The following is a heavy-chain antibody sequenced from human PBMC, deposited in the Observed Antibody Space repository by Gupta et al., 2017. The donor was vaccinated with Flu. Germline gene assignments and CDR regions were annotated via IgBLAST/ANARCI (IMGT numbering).Heavy chain of an antibody. Sequence: QVQLQQWGAGLLKPSETLSLTCAVYGGSFSGYYWSWIRQPPGKGLEWTGEINHSGSTNYNPSLKSRVTISVDTSKNQYSLKLSAVTAADTAVYYCARGGESCSSTSCDKRSIQSTSRIRTLKQNYYYYGMDVWGQGTTVTVSS. J-gene: IGHJ6*02. CDR1: GGSFSGYY. V-gene: IGHV4-34*01. CDR3: ARGGESCSSTSCDKRSIQSTSRIRTLKQNYYYYGMDV. CDR2: INHSGST. D-gene: IGHD2-2*02.